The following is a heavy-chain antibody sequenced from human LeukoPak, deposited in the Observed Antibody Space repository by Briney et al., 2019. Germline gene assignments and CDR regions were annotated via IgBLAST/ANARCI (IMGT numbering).Heavy chain of an antibody. CDR3: ASSLVAGYYYYNYYYMDV. V-gene: IGHV4-34*01. D-gene: IGHD5-18*01. CDR1: GGSFSGYY. Sequence: SETLSLTCAVYGGSFSGYYWSWIRQPPGKGLEWIGEINHSGSTNYNPSLKSRVTISVDTSKNQFSLKLNSVTAADTAVYYCASSLVAGYYYYNYYYMDVWGKGTTVTVSS. CDR2: INHSGST. J-gene: IGHJ6*03.